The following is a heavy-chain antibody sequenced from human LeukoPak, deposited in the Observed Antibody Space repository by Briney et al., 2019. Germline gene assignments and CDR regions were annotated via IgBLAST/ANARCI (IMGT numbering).Heavy chain of an antibody. V-gene: IGHV4-61*01. CDR3: TRGYWLNFYYYGMDV. J-gene: IGHJ6*02. Sequence: SQTLSLTCTVSGGSISSVSYHWSWIRQPPGKGLEWIGYFYYSGSTNYNPSLKSRVTISGDTSKNQFSLKVSSVTAADTAVYYCTRGYWLNFYYYGMDVWGQGTTVTVSS. CDR1: GGSISSVSYH. D-gene: IGHD2-15*01. CDR2: FYYSGST.